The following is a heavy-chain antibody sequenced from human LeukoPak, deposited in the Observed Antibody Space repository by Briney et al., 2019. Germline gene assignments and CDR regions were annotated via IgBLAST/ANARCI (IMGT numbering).Heavy chain of an antibody. Sequence: SETLSLTCTVSGGSISNYHWSWIRQPPGKGLEWIGYIYYSGSTNYNPSLKSRVTISLDTSKNQVSLRLSSVTAADTAVYYCASGSSTFDYWGQGTLVTVSS. V-gene: IGHV4-59*01. CDR3: ASGSSTFDY. J-gene: IGHJ4*02. D-gene: IGHD6-6*01. CDR2: IYYSGST. CDR1: GGSISNYH.